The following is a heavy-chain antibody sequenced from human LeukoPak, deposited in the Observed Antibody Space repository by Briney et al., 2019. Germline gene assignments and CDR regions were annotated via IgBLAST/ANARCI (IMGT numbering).Heavy chain of an antibody. J-gene: IGHJ4*02. D-gene: IGHD6-19*01. Sequence: GGSLRLSCAASEFAFPNYWMHWVRQVPGKGLVWVSGINGDGSSTNYGDSVKGRFTISRDNAKNTLYLQMNSLRAEDTAVYYCARVIYSGWEGELSDWGQGTLVTVSS. CDR2: INGDGSST. CDR1: EFAFPNYW. CDR3: ARVIYSGWEGELSD. V-gene: IGHV3-74*01.